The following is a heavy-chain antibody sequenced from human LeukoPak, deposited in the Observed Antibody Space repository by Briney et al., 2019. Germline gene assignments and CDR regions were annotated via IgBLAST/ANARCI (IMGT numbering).Heavy chain of an antibody. D-gene: IGHD6-19*01. CDR2: IWFDGSNQ. CDR1: GFTFSSFG. CDR3: ARVFSGWSFDY. J-gene: IGHJ4*02. V-gene: IGHV3-33*01. Sequence: GGSLRLSCAASGFTFSSFGMHWVRQVPGKGLEWVALIWFDGSNQYYADSVKGRFTISRDYSKNALFLQMNSLRAEDTAVYYCARVFSGWSFDYWGQGTLVTVSS.